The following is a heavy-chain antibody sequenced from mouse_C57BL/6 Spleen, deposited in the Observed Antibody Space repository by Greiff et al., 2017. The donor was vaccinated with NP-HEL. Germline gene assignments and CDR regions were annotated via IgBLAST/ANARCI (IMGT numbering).Heavy chain of an antibody. CDR2: IRLKSDNYAT. CDR3: TGARRFAY. J-gene: IGHJ3*01. Sequence: EVQLQESGGGLVQPGGSMKLSCVASGFTFSNYWMNWVRQSPEKGLEWVAQIRLKSDNYATHYAESVKGRFTISRDDSKSSVYLQMNNLRAEDTGIYYCTGARRFAYWGQGTLVTVSA. CDR1: GFTFSNYW. V-gene: IGHV6-3*01.